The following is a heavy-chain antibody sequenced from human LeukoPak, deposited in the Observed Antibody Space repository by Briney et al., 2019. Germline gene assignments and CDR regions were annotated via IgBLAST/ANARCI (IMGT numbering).Heavy chain of an antibody. CDR1: GFTFGKYW. D-gene: IGHD3-3*01. CDR2: IKLDGSEK. CDR3: ARDQYDTWSRRGNFDS. J-gene: IGHJ4*02. Sequence: GGSLRLSCVASGFTFGKYWMSWVRRAPGKGLEWVANIKLDGSEKNYVDSVKGRFTISRGNTKNSLYLQMNSLRAEDTAVFYCARDQYDTWSRRGNFDSWGQGTLVIVSS. V-gene: IGHV3-7*03.